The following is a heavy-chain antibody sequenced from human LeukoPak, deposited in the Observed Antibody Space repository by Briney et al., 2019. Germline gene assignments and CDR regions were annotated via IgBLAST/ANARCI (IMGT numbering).Heavy chain of an antibody. CDR1: GFTFSSYA. Sequence: GGSLRLSCAASGFTFSSYAMSWLRQAPGKGLEWVSAISGSGGSTYYADSVKGRFTISRDNSKNTLYLQMNSLRAEDKAVYYCAKDQNDFWRGLRYFFDYWGQGTLGTVSS. J-gene: IGHJ4*02. V-gene: IGHV3-23*01. CDR2: ISGSGGST. CDR3: AKDQNDFWRGLRYFFDY. D-gene: IGHD3-3*01.